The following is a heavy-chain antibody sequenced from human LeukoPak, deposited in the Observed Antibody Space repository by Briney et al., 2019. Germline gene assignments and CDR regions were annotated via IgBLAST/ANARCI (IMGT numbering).Heavy chain of an antibody. J-gene: IGHJ5*02. Sequence: ASVKVSCKASGYTFTSYYIHWVRQAPGQGREWLGIINPSGGGTIYAQKFQGRVTMTRDTSTSTVYMELSSLRSEDTAVYYCAREWPNTYRLDPWGQGTLVTVSP. CDR2: INPSGGGT. CDR3: AREWPNTYRLDP. D-gene: IGHD4-11*01. V-gene: IGHV1-46*01. CDR1: GYTFTSYY.